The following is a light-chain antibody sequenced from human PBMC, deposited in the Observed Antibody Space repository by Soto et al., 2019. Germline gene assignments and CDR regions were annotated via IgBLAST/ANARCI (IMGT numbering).Light chain of an antibody. CDR2: DAS. CDR1: QSVRSW. Sequence: DIQMTQSPATLSASVGDRVTITCRASQSVRSWLAWYQQKPGTAPKLLIFDASRLESGVPSRFSGSASGTGFTLTISSLQPDDFATYYCQQYDNYPLTFGGGTKVDIK. V-gene: IGKV1-5*01. CDR3: QQYDNYPLT. J-gene: IGKJ4*01.